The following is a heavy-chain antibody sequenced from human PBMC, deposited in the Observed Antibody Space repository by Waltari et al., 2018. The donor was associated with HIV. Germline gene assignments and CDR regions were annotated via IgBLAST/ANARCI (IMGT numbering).Heavy chain of an antibody. V-gene: IGHV1-8*01. CDR2: MNTKSGNT. CDR1: GYTFTSSD. CDR3: ARGFNYYDSSGYRFDP. D-gene: IGHD3-22*01. Sequence: QVQLVQSGSEVRKPGASVKVSCKASGYTFTSSDINWVRQATGQGLEWMGWMNTKSGNTGYAQKFQGRVTMTRNTSISTVYMELRSLRSEDTAKYYCARGFNYYDSSGYRFDPWGQGTLVTVSS. J-gene: IGHJ5*02.